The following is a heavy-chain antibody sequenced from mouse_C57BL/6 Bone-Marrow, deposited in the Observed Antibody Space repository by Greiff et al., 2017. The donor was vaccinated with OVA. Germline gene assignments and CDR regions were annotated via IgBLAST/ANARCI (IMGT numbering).Heavy chain of an antibody. D-gene: IGHD1-1*01. V-gene: IGHV1-69*01. J-gene: IGHJ3*01. Sequence: QVQLQQPGAELVMPGASVKLSCKASGYTFTSYWMHWVKQRPGQGLEWIGELDPSDSYTNYNQQFKGKSTLTVDKSSSTAYMQLSSLTSEDSAVYYCARDYGSWFADWGQGTLVTVSA. CDR3: ARDYGSWFAD. CDR1: GYTFTSYW. CDR2: LDPSDSYT.